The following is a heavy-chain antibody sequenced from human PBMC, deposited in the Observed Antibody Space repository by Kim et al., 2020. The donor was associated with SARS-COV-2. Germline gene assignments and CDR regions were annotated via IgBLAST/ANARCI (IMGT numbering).Heavy chain of an antibody. V-gene: IGHV3-15*01. J-gene: IGHJ6*02. Sequence: GGSLRLSCAASGFTFSKAWMSWVRQAPGKGLEWVGRIKSKTDGGTADYAAPVKGRFTISRDDSKDTVYLQMNSLKTEDTAVYYCSTRRRETLEWESQPDYYYYGMDVWGQGTTVTVSS. CDR1: GFTFSKAW. D-gene: IGHD3-3*01. CDR2: IKSKTDGGTA. CDR3: STRRRETLEWESQPDYYYYGMDV.